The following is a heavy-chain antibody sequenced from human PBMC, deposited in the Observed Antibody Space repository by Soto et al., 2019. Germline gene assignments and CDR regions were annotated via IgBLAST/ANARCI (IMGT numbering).Heavy chain of an antibody. Sequence: PGGSLRLSCTVSGFTFSNAWMTWVRQAPGKGLEWVSYISSSGSTIYYADSVKGRFTISRDNAKNSLYLQMNSLRAEDTAVYYCARSSYYDSSGYYFTLYYYGMDVWGQGTTVTVSS. V-gene: IGHV3-48*04. CDR1: GFTFSNAW. CDR2: ISSSGSTI. J-gene: IGHJ6*02. D-gene: IGHD3-22*01. CDR3: ARSSYYDSSGYYFTLYYYGMDV.